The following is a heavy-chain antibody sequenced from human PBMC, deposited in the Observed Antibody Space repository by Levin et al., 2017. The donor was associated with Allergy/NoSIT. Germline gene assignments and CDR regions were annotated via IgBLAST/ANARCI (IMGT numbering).Heavy chain of an antibody. CDR1: GYSITSDYY. Sequence: SDTLSLTCAVSGYSITSDYYWGWIRQPPGKGLEWIGSIYHSGNTYYNPSLKSRVTISVDTSKNQFSLKLSSVTAADTAVFYCARLYSGSSPGHFDYWGQGTLVTVSS. D-gene: IGHD1-26*01. J-gene: IGHJ4*02. V-gene: IGHV4-38-2*01. CDR2: IYHSGNT. CDR3: ARLYSGSSPGHFDY.